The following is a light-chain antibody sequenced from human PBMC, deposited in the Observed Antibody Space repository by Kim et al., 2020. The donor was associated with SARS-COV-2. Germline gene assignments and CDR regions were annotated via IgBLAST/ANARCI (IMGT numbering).Light chain of an antibody. Sequence: SPGESATFSCRASQTVSSTYLAWYQQKPGQAPRLLMYGVSNRATGIPDRFSGSGYGTDFTLTISGLEPEDFAVYYCLQYGSSSYTFGQGTKLEI. CDR2: GVS. V-gene: IGKV3-20*01. CDR3: LQYGSSSYT. J-gene: IGKJ2*01. CDR1: QTVSSTY.